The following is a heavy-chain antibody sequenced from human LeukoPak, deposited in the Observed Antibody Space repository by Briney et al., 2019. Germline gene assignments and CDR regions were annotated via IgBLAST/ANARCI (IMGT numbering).Heavy chain of an antibody. CDR3: ARERVWGYCSSTSCYGGWFDP. CDR2: IIPIFGTA. D-gene: IGHD2-2*01. CDR1: GGTFSSYA. J-gene: IGHJ5*02. V-gene: IGHV1-69*05. Sequence: GASVKVSCKASGGTFSSYAISWVRQAPGQGLEWMGGIIPIFGTANYAQKFQGRVTITTDESTSTAYMELSSLRSEDTAVYYCARERVWGYCSSTSCYGGWFDPWGQGTLVTVSS.